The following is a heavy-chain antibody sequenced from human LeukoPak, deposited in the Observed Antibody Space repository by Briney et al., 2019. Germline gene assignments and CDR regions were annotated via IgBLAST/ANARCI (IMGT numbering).Heavy chain of an antibody. CDR1: GFTFSYYS. CDR2: ISSSSSLI. J-gene: IGHJ6*03. V-gene: IGHV3-21*01. CDR3: AKVDRGDYSSSPVPYYNYYMNV. Sequence: GGSLRLSCAASGFTFSYYSMNWVRQAPGRGLEWVSCISSSSSLIFYSDSVRGRFTISRDNAKNLLYLHMNSLRVEDTAVYYCAKVDRGDYSSSPVPYYNYYMNVWGKGTTVTVSS. D-gene: IGHD6-13*01.